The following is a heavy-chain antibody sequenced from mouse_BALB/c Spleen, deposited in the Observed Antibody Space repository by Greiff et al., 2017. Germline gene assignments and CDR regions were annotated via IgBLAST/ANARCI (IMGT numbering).Heavy chain of an antibody. Sequence: VQLQQSGAELVRPGTSVKVSCKASGYAFTNYLIEWVKQRPGQGLEWIGVINPGSGGTNYNEKFKGKATLTADKSSSTAYMQLSSLTSDDSAVYFCARFLQGYGRHYWGQGTTLTVSS. CDR2: INPGSGGT. CDR3: ARFLQGYGRHY. J-gene: IGHJ2*01. V-gene: IGHV1-54*01. CDR1: GYAFTNYL. D-gene: IGHD1-1*01.